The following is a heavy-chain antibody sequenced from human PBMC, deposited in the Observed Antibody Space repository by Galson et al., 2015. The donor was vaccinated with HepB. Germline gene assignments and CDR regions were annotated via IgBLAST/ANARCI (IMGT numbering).Heavy chain of an antibody. J-gene: IGHJ4*02. CDR3: AKDIGPAAMPGWVFDY. Sequence: ALRLSCAASGFTFSSYAMSWVRQAPGKGLEWVSAISGSGGSTYYADSVKGRFTISRDNSKNTLYLQMNSLRAEDTAVYYCAKDIGPAAMPGWVFDYWGQGTLVTVSS. CDR2: ISGSGGST. D-gene: IGHD2-2*01. V-gene: IGHV3-23*01. CDR1: GFTFSSYA.